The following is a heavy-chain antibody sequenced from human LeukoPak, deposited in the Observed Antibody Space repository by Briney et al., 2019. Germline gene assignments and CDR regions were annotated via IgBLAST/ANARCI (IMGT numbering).Heavy chain of an antibody. CDR1: GFTFRSYT. CDR2: ISSNSAYL. Sequence: GGSLRLSCAASGFTFRSYTMNWVRQAPGRGLEWVSSISSNSAYLYYADSLRGRFTISRDNAKNSLYLQMNSLRAEDTALYYCARGGGYCSSTSCYVPSNPFDYWGQGTLVTVSS. D-gene: IGHD2-2*01. V-gene: IGHV3-21*04. J-gene: IGHJ4*02. CDR3: ARGGGYCSSTSCYVPSNPFDY.